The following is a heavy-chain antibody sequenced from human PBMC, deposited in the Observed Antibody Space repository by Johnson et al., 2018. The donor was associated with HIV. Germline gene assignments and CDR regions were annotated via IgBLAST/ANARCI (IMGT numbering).Heavy chain of an antibody. J-gene: IGHJ3*01. V-gene: IGHV3-30*18. CDR1: GFRFSNYD. CDR3: AKAYCPGCDGFDF. CDR2: ISYDGNYT. D-gene: IGHD2-21*01. Sequence: QMLLVESGGGVVQPGKSLRLSCAASGFRFSNYDMDWVRQGPGKGLEWVASISYDGNYTSYADSGKGRITISRDNSNNTLSLQMNSLRTEDSGVYYCAKAYCPGCDGFDFWGRGTMVTVSS.